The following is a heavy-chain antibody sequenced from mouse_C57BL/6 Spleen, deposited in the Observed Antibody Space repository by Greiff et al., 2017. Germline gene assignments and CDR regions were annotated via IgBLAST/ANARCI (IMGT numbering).Heavy chain of an antibody. J-gene: IGHJ2*01. CDR2: INPSSGYT. V-gene: IGHV1-4*01. CDR3: ARSTAQASRFYYFDY. CDR1: GYTFTSYT. Sequence: VQLQQSGAELARPGASVKMSCKASGYTFTSYTMHWVKQRPGQGLEWIGYINPSSGYTKYNQKFKDKATLTADKSSSTAYMQLSSLTSEDSAVYYCARSTAQASRFYYFDYWGQGTTLTVSS. D-gene: IGHD3-2*02.